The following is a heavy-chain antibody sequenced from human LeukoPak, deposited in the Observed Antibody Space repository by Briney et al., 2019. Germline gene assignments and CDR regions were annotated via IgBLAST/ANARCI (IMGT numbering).Heavy chain of an antibody. Sequence: ASVKVSRKASGYTFTNYDINWVRQATGQGLEWMGWMIPNSGNTGYAQKFQGRVTITRNTSISTAYMELSSLRSEDTAVYYCARGRYYDSSGLIDYWGQGTLVTVSS. CDR1: GYTFTNYD. CDR3: ARGRYYDSSGLIDY. CDR2: MIPNSGNT. V-gene: IGHV1-8*03. J-gene: IGHJ4*02. D-gene: IGHD3-22*01.